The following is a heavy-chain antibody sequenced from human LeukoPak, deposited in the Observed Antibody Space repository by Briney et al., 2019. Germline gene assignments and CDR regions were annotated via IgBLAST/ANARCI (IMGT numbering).Heavy chain of an antibody. Sequence: ASVKVSCKASGYTFTSYYMHWVRQAPGQGLEWMGWMNPNSGNTGYAQKFQGRVTMTRNTSISTAYMELSSLRSEDTAVYYCARMHGGVAWGLLWFGEKRWFDPWGQGTLVTVSS. J-gene: IGHJ5*02. CDR2: MNPNSGNT. CDR3: ARMHGGVAWGLLWFGEKRWFDP. V-gene: IGHV1-8*02. D-gene: IGHD3-10*01. CDR1: GYTFTSYY.